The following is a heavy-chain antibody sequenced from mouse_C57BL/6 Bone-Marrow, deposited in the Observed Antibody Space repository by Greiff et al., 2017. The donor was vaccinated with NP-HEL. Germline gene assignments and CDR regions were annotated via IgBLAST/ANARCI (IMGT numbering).Heavy chain of an antibody. D-gene: IGHD2-3*01. CDR3: ARDGYYVGFAY. Sequence: EVMLVQSGGGLVKPGGSLKLSCAASGFTFSSYAMSWVRQTPEQRLEWVATISDGGSYTYYPDNVKGRFTIARDNATNNLYLQMSHLESEDTAMCYCARDGYYVGFAYWGQGTLVTVSA. CDR2: ISDGGSYT. J-gene: IGHJ3*01. CDR1: GFTFSSYA. V-gene: IGHV5-4*01.